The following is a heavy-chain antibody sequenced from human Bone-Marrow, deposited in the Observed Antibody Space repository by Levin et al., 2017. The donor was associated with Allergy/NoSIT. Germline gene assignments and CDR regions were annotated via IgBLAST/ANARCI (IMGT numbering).Heavy chain of an antibody. V-gene: IGHV1-2*02. J-gene: IGHJ4*02. D-gene: IGHD4-23*01. CDR2: INPNSGGT. CDR1: GYTFTGYY. Sequence: ASVKVSCKASGYTFTGYYMHWVRQAPGQGLEWMGWINPNSGGTNYAQKFQGRVTMTRDTSISTAYMELSRLRSDDTAVYYCARLPGPYGGNSEAYYFDYWGQGTLVTVSS. CDR3: ARLPGPYGGNSEAYYFDY.